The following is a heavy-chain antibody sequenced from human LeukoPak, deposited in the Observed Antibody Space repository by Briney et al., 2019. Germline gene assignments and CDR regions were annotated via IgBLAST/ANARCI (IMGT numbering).Heavy chain of an antibody. CDR2: IYYSGST. J-gene: IGHJ4*02. D-gene: IGHD5-12*01. Sequence: TSETLSLTCTVSGGSTSSYYWSWIRQPPGKGLEWIGYIYYSGSTNYNPSLKSRVTISVDTSKNQFSLKLSSVTAADTAVYYCAREDNSGYDNAFDYWGQGTLVTVSS. CDR3: AREDNSGYDNAFDY. V-gene: IGHV4-59*01. CDR1: GGSTSSYY.